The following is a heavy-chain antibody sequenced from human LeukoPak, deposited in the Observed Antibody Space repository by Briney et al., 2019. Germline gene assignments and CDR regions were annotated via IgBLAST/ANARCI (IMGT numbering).Heavy chain of an antibody. CDR1: GFIVSSNY. Sequence: PGRSLRLSCAASGFIVSSNYMSWVRQAPGKGLEWVSVIYSGGSSYYADSVKGRFTISRHNSKNTLYLQMNSLRAEDTAVYYCARSTAGIYDYWGQGTLVTVSS. CDR3: ARSTAGIYDY. J-gene: IGHJ4*02. V-gene: IGHV3-53*04. D-gene: IGHD6-19*01. CDR2: IYSGGSS.